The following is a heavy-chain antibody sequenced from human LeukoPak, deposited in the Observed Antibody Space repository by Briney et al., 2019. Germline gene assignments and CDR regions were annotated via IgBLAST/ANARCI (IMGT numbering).Heavy chain of an antibody. J-gene: IGHJ3*02. Sequence: KPGGSLRLSCAASGFTFSDYYMSWIRQAPGKGLEWVSYISSSGSTIYYADSVKGRFTISRDNAKNSLYLQMNSLRAEATAVYYCARAKEYIAAIPGAFDIWGQGTMVTVSS. V-gene: IGHV3-11*01. CDR3: ARAKEYIAAIPGAFDI. CDR2: ISSSGSTI. D-gene: IGHD6-13*01. CDR1: GFTFSDYY.